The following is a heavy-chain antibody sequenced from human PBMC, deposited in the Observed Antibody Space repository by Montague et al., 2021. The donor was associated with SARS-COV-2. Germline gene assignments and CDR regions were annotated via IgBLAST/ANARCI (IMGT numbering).Heavy chain of an antibody. Sequence: SLSLSFAASGFTFSSYAMHWVRQAPGKGLEWVAVISYDGSNKYYADSVKGRFTISRDNSKNTLYLQMNSLRAGDTAVYYCARDNYDYVWGSYRYIYWGQGTLVTVSS. CDR2: ISYDGSNK. D-gene: IGHD3-16*02. CDR1: GFTFSSYA. V-gene: IGHV3-30*04. CDR3: ARDNYDYVWGSYRYIY. J-gene: IGHJ4*02.